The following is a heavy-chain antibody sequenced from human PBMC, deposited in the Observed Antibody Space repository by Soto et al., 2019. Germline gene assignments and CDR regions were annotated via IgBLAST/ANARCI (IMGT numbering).Heavy chain of an antibody. CDR1: GFTFSSYA. CDR3: ANSFAHYAFWSGRTQHGMDV. Sequence: GGSLRLSCAASGFTFSSYAMSWVRQAPGKGLEWVSAISGSGGSTYYADSVKGRFTISRDNSKNTLYLQMNSLRAEDTAVYYCANSFAHYAFWSGRTQHGMDVWGQGTTVTVS. CDR2: ISGSGGST. D-gene: IGHD3-3*01. J-gene: IGHJ6*02. V-gene: IGHV3-23*01.